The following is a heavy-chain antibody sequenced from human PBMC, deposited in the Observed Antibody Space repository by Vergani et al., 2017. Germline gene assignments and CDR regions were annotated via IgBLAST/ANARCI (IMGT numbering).Heavy chain of an antibody. J-gene: IGHJ4*02. Sequence: EVQLVESGGGLVKPGGSLRLSCAASGFTFSSYSMNWVRQAPGKGLEWVSSISSSSSYIYYADSVKGRFTISRDNAKNSLYLQRNSLRAEDTAVYYCATSTMVRGVIPTKDYWGQGSLVTVSS. CDR3: ATSTMVRGVIPTKDY. V-gene: IGHV3-21*01. CDR1: GFTFSSYS. CDR2: ISSSSSYI. D-gene: IGHD3-10*01.